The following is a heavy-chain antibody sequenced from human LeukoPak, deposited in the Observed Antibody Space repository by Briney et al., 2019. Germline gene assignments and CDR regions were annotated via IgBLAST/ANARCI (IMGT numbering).Heavy chain of an antibody. D-gene: IGHD1-14*01. CDR1: GYPSTTWE. Sequence: GASVKVSCKTSGYPSTTWEINWVGQAAGQGLEWMGWVHPNSGNTAYAQKFQGRVTMTRDTSISTAYMEVSGLRSDDTAVYFCARGPRNDPWGQGTLVTVSS. J-gene: IGHJ5*02. CDR2: VHPNSGNT. CDR3: ARGPRNDP. V-gene: IGHV1-8*01.